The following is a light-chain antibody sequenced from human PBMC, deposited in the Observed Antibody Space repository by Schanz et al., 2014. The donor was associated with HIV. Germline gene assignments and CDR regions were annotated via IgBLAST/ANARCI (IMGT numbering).Light chain of an antibody. CDR1: QVVSSNY. V-gene: IGKV3-20*01. J-gene: IGKJ1*01. CDR2: GAS. CDR3: QQYGSSPWT. Sequence: EIVLTQSPGTLSLSPGERATLRCRATQVVSSNYLAWYQQKPGLAPRLLIYGASSRASGIPDRFSGSGSEIDFSLTISRLEPEDFAVYYCQQYGSSPWTFGQGTRVEIK.